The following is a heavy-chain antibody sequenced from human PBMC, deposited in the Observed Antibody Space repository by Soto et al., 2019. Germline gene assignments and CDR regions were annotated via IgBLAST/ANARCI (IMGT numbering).Heavy chain of an antibody. D-gene: IGHD3-3*01. J-gene: IGHJ5*02. CDR3: ARGVTVFGLVSRFWFDP. Sequence: SWVRQSPGKGLEWIGHIYNSGITYYNPSLKSRVVISIDTSRNQFSLRLNSLTAADRAVYFCARGVTVFGLVSRFWFDPWGQGTVVTSPQ. V-gene: IGHV4-30-4*01. CDR2: IYNSGIT.